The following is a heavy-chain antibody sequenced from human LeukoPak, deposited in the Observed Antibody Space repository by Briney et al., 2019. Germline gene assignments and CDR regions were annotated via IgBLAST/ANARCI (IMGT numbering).Heavy chain of an antibody. V-gene: IGHV1-69*05. CDR2: IIPMFGTA. J-gene: IGHJ4*02. Sequence: SVKVSCKAFGGSFSSEAISWVRQAPGQGLEWMGGIIPMFGTANYAQKFQGRVTITTDESTSTAYMEVSSLRSEDTAVYYCGRKAGDCGGGSCYSIDYWGQGTLVTVSS. CDR3: GRKAGDCGGGSCYSIDY. CDR1: GGSFSSEA. D-gene: IGHD2-15*01.